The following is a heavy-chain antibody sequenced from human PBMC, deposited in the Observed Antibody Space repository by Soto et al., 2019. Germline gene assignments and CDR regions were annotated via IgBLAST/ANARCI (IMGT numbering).Heavy chain of an antibody. Sequence: ASVKVSCKASGYTFTIYYMHWVRQSPGQGLEWMGIINPSGGSTSYAQKFQGRVTMTRDTSTSTVYMELSSLRSEDTAVYYCARDQRHDFWSGYYHPTWFDPWGQGTLVTVSS. CDR2: INPSGGST. CDR3: ARDQRHDFWSGYYHPTWFDP. D-gene: IGHD3-3*01. CDR1: GYTFTIYY. V-gene: IGHV1-46*03. J-gene: IGHJ5*02.